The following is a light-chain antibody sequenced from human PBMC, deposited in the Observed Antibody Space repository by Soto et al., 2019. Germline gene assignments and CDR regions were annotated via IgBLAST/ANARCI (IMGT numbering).Light chain of an antibody. Sequence: DIQMTQSPSILSASVGDRVTITCRASQIISSRLAWYQQKPGKAPKLLIYDAYNLESVVPSRFSGSGSRTEFTLTISSLQPDDVATYYCQQYSSYSLTFGAGTKVEIK. J-gene: IGKJ4*01. CDR1: QIISSR. CDR2: DAY. CDR3: QQYSSYSLT. V-gene: IGKV1-5*01.